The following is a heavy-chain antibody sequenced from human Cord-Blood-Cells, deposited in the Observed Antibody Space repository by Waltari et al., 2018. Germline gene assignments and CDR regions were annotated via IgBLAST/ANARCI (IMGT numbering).Heavy chain of an antibody. CDR1: GFTVSSNY. V-gene: IGHV3-53*01. J-gene: IGHJ4*02. Sequence: EVQLVESGGGLIQPGGSLRLSCAASGFTVSSNYMSWVRQAPGKGLDGVSVIYGGGSKYYADSVKGRFTISRDNSKNTLYLQMNSLRAEDTAVYYCARGWFGEFDYWGQGTLVTVSS. D-gene: IGHD3-10*01. CDR2: IYGGGSK. CDR3: ARGWFGEFDY.